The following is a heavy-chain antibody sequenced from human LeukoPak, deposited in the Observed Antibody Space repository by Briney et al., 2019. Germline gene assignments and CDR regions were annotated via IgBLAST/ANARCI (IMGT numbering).Heavy chain of an antibody. CDR3: ARTQFCSGGSCYQHYFDY. D-gene: IGHD2-15*01. CDR2: ISYTGST. J-gene: IGHJ4*02. V-gene: IGHV4-59*08. CDR1: GGSLTSYY. Sequence: SETLSLTCSVSGGSLTSYYWSWIRQPPGKGLEWIGSISYTGSTNYSPSLKSRVTISLDTSKSQFSLKLSSATAADTAVYYCARTQFCSGGSCYQHYFDYWGQGTLVTVSS.